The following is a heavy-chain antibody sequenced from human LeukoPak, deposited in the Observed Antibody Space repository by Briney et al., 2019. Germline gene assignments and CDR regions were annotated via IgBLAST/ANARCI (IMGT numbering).Heavy chain of an antibody. V-gene: IGHV3-74*01. J-gene: IGHJ6*03. CDR1: GFTFSSYW. CDR2: FNSDGTGT. Sequence: PGGSLYLSFASSGFTFSSYWMHWVRPPPGKGLVWVSRFNSDGTGTTYADSVEGRFTISRDNAKNTVYLQMNSLRAEDTAIYYCIRTLIVATSPYMDVWGKGTTVTVSS. CDR3: IRTLIVATSPYMDV. D-gene: IGHD5-12*01.